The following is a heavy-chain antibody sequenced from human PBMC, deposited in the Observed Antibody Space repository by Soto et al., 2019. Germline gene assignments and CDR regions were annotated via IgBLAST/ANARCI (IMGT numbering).Heavy chain of an antibody. J-gene: IGHJ2*01. V-gene: IGHV3-21*01. Sequence: EVQLVESGGGLVKPGGSLRLSCAASGFSFSSHSMNWVRQAPGKGLEWVSSISSSGTYIYYADSVKGRFTISRDNAKNSLYLQMNSLRAEDTAVYYCARKSINGDDKSFWYFDLWGRGTLVTVSS. CDR3: ARKSINGDDKSFWYFDL. CDR2: ISSSGTYI. CDR1: GFSFSSHS. D-gene: IGHD4-17*01.